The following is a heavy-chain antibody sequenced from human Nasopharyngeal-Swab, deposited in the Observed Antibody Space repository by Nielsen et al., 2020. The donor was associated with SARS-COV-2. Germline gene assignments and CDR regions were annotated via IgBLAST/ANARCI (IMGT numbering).Heavy chain of an antibody. CDR1: VGIFHNYS. V-gene: IGHV1-69*13. CDR2: LIPHFGPT. Sequence: SVPVSFMFSVGIFHNYSISWVLQPPGPGLDCMGGLIPHFGPTNYAHKFQDRATITADRSTRTAYMELSSLRSEDTAVYYCARVTIFGMALYYNYGLGVWGQGTTVTVSS. J-gene: IGHJ6*02. CDR3: ARVTIFGMALYYNYGLGV. D-gene: IGHD3-3*01.